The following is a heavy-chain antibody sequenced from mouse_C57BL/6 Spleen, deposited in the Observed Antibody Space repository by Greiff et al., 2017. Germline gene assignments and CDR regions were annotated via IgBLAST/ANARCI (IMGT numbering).Heavy chain of an antibody. CDR2: IYPSDSET. J-gene: IGHJ2*01. CDR1: GYTFTSYW. Sequence: QVQLQQPGAELVRPGSSVKLSCKASGYTFTSYWMDWVKQRPGQGLEWIGNIYPSDSETHYNQKFKDKATLTVDKSSSTAYMQLSSLTSEDSAVYYCARGSGTVVATNFDYWGQGTTLTVSS. CDR3: ARGSGTVVATNFDY. D-gene: IGHD1-1*01. V-gene: IGHV1-61*01.